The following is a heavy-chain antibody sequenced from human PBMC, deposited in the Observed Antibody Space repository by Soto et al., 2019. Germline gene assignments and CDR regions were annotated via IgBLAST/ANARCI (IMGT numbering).Heavy chain of an antibody. Sequence: PWETLSLTCTVSGGSISSYCWSWIRQPPGKGLEWIGYIYYSGRTNYNPSLKSRVTISVDTSKNQVSLKLSSVTAADTAVYYCAAAITMVRETPRYYYYGRDVRGQRSTVIVSS. CDR1: GGSISSYC. CDR3: AAAITMVRETPRYYYYGRDV. V-gene: IGHV4-59*01. D-gene: IGHD3-10*01. J-gene: IGHJ6*02. CDR2: IYYSGRT.